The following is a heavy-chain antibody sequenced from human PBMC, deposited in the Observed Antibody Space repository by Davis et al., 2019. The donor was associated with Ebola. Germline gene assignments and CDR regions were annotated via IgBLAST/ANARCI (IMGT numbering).Heavy chain of an antibody. D-gene: IGHD6-19*01. CDR3: ARGDTLGYSSGWYWFDP. J-gene: IGHJ5*02. CDR2: INPNSGGT. CDR1: GYTFTGYY. V-gene: IGHV1-2*02. Sequence: ASVKVSCKASGYTFTGYYMHWVRQAPGQGLEWMGWINPNSGGTNYAQKFQGRVTMTRDTSISTAYMELSRLRSDDTAVYYCARGDTLGYSSGWYWFDPWGQGTLVTVSS.